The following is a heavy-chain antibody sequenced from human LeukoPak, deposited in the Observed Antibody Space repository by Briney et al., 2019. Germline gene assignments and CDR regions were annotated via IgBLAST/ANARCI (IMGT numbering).Heavy chain of an antibody. CDR1: GFTFSDYY. Sequence: GGSLRLSCAASGFTFSDYYMSWIRQAPGKGLEWVSYISSSSSYTNYADSVKGRFTISRDNAKNSLYLQMNSLRAEDTAVYYCARVYGSGSSKAPDYWGQGTLVTVSS. CDR3: ARVYGSGSSKAPDY. V-gene: IGHV3-11*05. J-gene: IGHJ4*02. D-gene: IGHD3-10*01. CDR2: ISSSSSYT.